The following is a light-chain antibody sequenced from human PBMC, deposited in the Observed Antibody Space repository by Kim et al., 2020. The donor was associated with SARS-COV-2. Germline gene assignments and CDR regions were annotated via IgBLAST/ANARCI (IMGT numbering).Light chain of an antibody. CDR2: YDN. V-gene: IGLV3-21*04. Sequence: QGKTARSPCGESILGSKSVHWYQQKPAQAPVLVIYYDNDRPSGIPDRFSASNAGNTATLTISRVEAGDEADYYCQVWAGRGDHFVFGSGTKVTVL. CDR3: QVWAGRGDHFV. J-gene: IGLJ1*01. CDR1: ILGSKS.